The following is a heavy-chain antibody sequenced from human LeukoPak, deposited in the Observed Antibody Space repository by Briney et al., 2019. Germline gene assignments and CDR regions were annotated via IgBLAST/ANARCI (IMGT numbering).Heavy chain of an antibody. CDR1: GYTFTSYD. J-gene: IGHJ6*02. CDR2: MNPNSGNT. Sequence: ASVNVSCKASGYTFTSYDINWVRQATGQGLEWMGWMNPNSGNTGYAQKFQGRVTMTRDTSISTAYMELSRLRSDDTAVYYCARSYSSSWFLYYYGMDVWGQGTTVTVSS. D-gene: IGHD6-13*01. CDR3: ARSYSSSWFLYYYGMDV. V-gene: IGHV1-8*02.